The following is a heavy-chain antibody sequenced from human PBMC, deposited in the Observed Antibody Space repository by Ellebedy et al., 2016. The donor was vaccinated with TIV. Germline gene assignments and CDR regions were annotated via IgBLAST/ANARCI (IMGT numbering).Heavy chain of an antibody. Sequence: MPSETLSLTCTVSGDSMSNYYWSWIRQPPGKPLEWIGYIYYSGSTNYNPSLNSRVTISLDTSKNQFSLRLTSVTAADTAVYYCARLRHYGGDSVWFFDLWGRGTLVTVSS. CDR2: IYYSGST. D-gene: IGHD4-23*01. V-gene: IGHV4-59*08. CDR1: GDSMSNYY. J-gene: IGHJ2*01. CDR3: ARLRHYGGDSVWFFDL.